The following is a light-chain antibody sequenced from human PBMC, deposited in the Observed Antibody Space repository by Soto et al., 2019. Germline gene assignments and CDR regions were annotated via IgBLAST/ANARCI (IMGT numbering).Light chain of an antibody. V-gene: IGKV1-5*03. CDR3: QQYHIYQT. J-gene: IGKJ1*01. Sequence: DLQMTQSPSTLSAPVGDRVTIPCRASQSIQHWLAWYQRKPGKAPKVLIHQTSILLSGVPSRFSGSGSETEFSLTISGLQPDDSATYFCQQYHIYQTFGQGTKVDIK. CDR1: QSIQHW. CDR2: QTS.